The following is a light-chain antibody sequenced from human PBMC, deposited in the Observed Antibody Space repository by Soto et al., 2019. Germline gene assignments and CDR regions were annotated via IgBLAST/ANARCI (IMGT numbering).Light chain of an antibody. J-gene: IGKJ5*01. CDR1: QNINNY. V-gene: IGKV1-33*01. CDR2: DAS. Sequence: DIQINEGPASLYASVGDRVNITCRASQNINNYLNWYQQKPGRAPKLLIYDASNLEAGVPSRFRGSGSGTDFTFTISRLQPEDIATYYCQQYENRPTFGQGTRLEIK. CDR3: QQYENRPT.